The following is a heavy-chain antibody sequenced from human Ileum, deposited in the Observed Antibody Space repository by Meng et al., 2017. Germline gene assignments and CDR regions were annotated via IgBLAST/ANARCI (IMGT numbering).Heavy chain of an antibody. J-gene: IGHJ4*02. CDR2: IHHSGRT. CDR3: VRGPARETHDFNY. CDR1: GGSFNDYS. Sequence: GHLNHVGADLWYPSEALALTCAVFGGSFNDYSWSWVRQSPGKGLEWIGQIHHSGRTNYKSSLERRVTISVDTSKSQFSLKLTSVTAADTAMYYCVRGPARETHDFNYWGQGALVTVSS. V-gene: IGHV4-34*01. D-gene: IGHD1-26*01.